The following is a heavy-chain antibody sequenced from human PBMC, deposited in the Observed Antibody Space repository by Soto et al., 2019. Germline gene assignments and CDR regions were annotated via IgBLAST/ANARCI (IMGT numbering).Heavy chain of an antibody. D-gene: IGHD2-15*01. Sequence: QVQLQESGPGLVKPSQTLSLTCTVSGGSISSGDYYWSWIRQPPGKGLEWIGYIYYSGSTYYNPSLKSRVTISVDTSKNQFSLKLSSVTAADTAVYYCAMSLAYCSGGSCYSDYGMDVWGQGTTVTVSS. CDR3: AMSLAYCSGGSCYSDYGMDV. J-gene: IGHJ6*02. CDR2: IYYSGST. V-gene: IGHV4-30-4*01. CDR1: GGSISSGDYY.